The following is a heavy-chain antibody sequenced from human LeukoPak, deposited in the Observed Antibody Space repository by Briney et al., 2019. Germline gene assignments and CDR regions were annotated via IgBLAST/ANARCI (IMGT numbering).Heavy chain of an antibody. J-gene: IGHJ4*02. Sequence: GGSLRLSCEASGFIFISYTMNWIRQAPGKGLEWVAPINSGSTNPYYADSVKGRFTLSRDDAKKSLYLQMTSLRVEDTSVYYCARDFLAAGDYWGQGTLVTVSS. CDR3: ARDFLAAGDY. CDR2: INSGSTNP. V-gene: IGHV3-21*01. CDR1: GFIFISYT. D-gene: IGHD6-13*01.